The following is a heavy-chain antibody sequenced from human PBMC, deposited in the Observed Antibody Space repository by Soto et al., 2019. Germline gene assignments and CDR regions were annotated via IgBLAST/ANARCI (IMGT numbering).Heavy chain of an antibody. CDR2: IYYSGST. CDR3: AREYYYDSSGYYFDY. V-gene: IGHV4-39*02. CDR1: RGSISSSSYY. J-gene: IGHJ4*02. Sequence: TLSLTCTVSRGSISSSSYYWGWIRQPPGKGLEWIGSIYYSGSTYYNPSLKSRVTISVDTSKNQFSLKLSSVTAADTAAYYCAREYYYDSSGYYFDYWGQGTLVTVSS. D-gene: IGHD3-22*01.